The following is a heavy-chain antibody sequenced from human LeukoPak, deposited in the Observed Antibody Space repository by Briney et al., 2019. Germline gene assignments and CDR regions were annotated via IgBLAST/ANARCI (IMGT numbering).Heavy chain of an antibody. CDR1: GYTFTSYG. D-gene: IGHD3-9*01. J-gene: IGHJ4*02. CDR3: ASGYYDILTGYQDYYFDY. Sequence: VASVKVSCKASGYTFTSYGISWVRQAPGQGLEWMGWISAYNGNTNYAQKLQGRVTMTTDTSTSTAYMELRSLRSDGTAVYYCASGYYDILTGYQDYYFDYWGQGTLVTVSS. CDR2: ISAYNGNT. V-gene: IGHV1-18*04.